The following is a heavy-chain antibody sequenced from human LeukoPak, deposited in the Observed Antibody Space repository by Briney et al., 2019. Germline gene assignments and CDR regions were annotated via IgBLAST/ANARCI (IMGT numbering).Heavy chain of an antibody. CDR1: GFTFTSYG. V-gene: IGHV3-30*02. Sequence: GGSLRLSRAASGFTFTSYGMHLVRQAPGKGLGWGAFVRYDGSNTYYADSVKGRFAISRDNSKNTLYLQMNSLIAEATAVYYCAKDSSRSGYYVDYWGQGTLVTVSS. D-gene: IGHD3-3*01. CDR3: AKDSSRSGYYVDY. CDR2: VRYDGSNT. J-gene: IGHJ4*02.